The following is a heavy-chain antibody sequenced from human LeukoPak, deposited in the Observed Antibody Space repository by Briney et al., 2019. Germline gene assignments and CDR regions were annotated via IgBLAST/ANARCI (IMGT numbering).Heavy chain of an antibody. D-gene: IGHD2-21*01. J-gene: IGHJ3*02. Sequence: PSQTLSLTCAISGDSVSSNSAAWNWIRQSPSRGLEWLGRTYYRSKWYNDYAVSVKSRITINPDTSKNQFSLNLSSVTAADTAVYYCARFSVGHILVITEGVADAFDIWGQGTMVTVSS. CDR3: ARFSVGHILVITEGVADAFDI. V-gene: IGHV6-1*01. CDR2: TYYRSKWYN. CDR1: GDSVSSNSAA.